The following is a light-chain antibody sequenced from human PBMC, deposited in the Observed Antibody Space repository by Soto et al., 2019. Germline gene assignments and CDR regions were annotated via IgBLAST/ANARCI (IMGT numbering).Light chain of an antibody. V-gene: IGKV1-33*01. J-gene: IGKJ2*01. Sequence: DLQVTQSPSSLSASVGDSITITCQTSHDISNFLNWYQQKPGKVPKLLIYDASKLEAGVPSRFSGSGSGKDFTFTITSLQAEDFATYYCQQYDNVPPNTFGQGPKLAIK. CDR3: QQYDNVPPNT. CDR1: HDISNF. CDR2: DAS.